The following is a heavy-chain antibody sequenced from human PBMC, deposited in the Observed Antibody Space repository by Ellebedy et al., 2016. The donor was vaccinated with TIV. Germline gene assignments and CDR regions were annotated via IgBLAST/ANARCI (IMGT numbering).Heavy chain of an antibody. CDR2: IYYGGST. Sequence: SETLSLTCTVSGGSISSPTYYWGWIRQPPGKGLEWIGNIYYGGSTYYNSSLKSQVTISIDTSKNQFSLNLNSVTAADTDVYYCARDASGSYALGYWGQGTLVTVSS. D-gene: IGHD1-26*01. CDR3: ARDASGSYALGY. CDR1: GGSISSPTYY. J-gene: IGHJ4*02. V-gene: IGHV4-39*07.